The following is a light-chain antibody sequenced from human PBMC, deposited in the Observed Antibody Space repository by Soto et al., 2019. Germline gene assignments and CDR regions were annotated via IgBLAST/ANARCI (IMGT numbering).Light chain of an antibody. Sequence: DIHMTQSPSSLSASVGYRVTITCQASQDISNYLNWYQQKPGKAPKLLIYDASNLETGVPSRFSGIGSGTDFILTISSLKPEDFATYYCQQTYSTPLTFGGGTKVDI. CDR2: DAS. CDR3: QQTYSTPLT. CDR1: QDISNY. V-gene: IGKV1-39*01. J-gene: IGKJ4*01.